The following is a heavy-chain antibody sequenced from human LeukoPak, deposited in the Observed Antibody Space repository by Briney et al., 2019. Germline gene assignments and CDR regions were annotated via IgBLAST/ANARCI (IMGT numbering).Heavy chain of an antibody. D-gene: IGHD3-22*01. CDR2: VHFSGSP. Sequence: SETLSLTCAVSSASVTSHHWAWIRQPAGKGLEWVGRVHFSGSPNYHPSLRSRVAISLDKSKTELSLTLKSVSAADTAVYYCTRDESSRDDSGGYHYWARGVLVTVSS. CDR1: SASVTSHH. J-gene: IGHJ4*02. CDR3: TRDESSRDDSGGYHY. V-gene: IGHV4-4*07.